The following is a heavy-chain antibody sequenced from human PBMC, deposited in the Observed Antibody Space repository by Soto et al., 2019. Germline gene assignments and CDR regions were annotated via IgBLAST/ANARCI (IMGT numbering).Heavy chain of an antibody. CDR2: IKSKTDGGTT. J-gene: IGHJ5*02. CDR3: TTQDYDTRMGWVDP. D-gene: IGHD3-9*01. V-gene: IGHV3-15*01. Sequence: PGGSLRLSCAASGFTFSNAWMSWVRQAPGKGLEWVGRIKSKTDGGTTDYAAPVKGRFTISRDDSKNTLYLQMNSLKTEDTAVYYCTTQDYDTRMGWVDPWGQGTLVTVSS. CDR1: GFTFSNAW.